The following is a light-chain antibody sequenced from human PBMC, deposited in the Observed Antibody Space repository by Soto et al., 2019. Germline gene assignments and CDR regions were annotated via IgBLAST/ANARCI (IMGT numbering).Light chain of an antibody. CDR3: QQYESLPLT. CDR2: DAS. Sequence: IQMTQSPSSLSSSVGDRVTLTCQASQDINKNLIWYKQKPGKAPKLLIYDASDLETGVPSRFSGSGSGTGFTFTISSLKPEDFATYYCQQYESLPLTFGQGTRLEIK. V-gene: IGKV1-33*01. CDR1: QDINKN. J-gene: IGKJ5*01.